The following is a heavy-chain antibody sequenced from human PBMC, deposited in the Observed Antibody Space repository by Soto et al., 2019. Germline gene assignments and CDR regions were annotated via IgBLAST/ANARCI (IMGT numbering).Heavy chain of an antibody. Sequence: GGSMRLSCVASGFTFSSHGMHWVRQAPGKGLEWVAVISYDGSNKYYADSVKGRFTISRDNSKNTLYLQMNSLRAEDTAVYYCAKDRKRTFDYWGQGTLVIVSS. J-gene: IGHJ4*02. CDR2: ISYDGSNK. V-gene: IGHV3-30*18. D-gene: IGHD1-1*01. CDR3: AKDRKRTFDY. CDR1: GFTFSSHG.